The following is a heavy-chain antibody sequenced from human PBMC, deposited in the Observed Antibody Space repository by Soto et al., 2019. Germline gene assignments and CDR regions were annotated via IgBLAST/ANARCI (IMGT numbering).Heavy chain of an antibody. CDR3: ARGGVGYDYFDY. CDR2: INHSGST. Sequence: QVQLQQWGAGLLKPSETLSLTCAVYGGSFSGYYWSWIRQPPGKGLEWIGEINHSGSTNYNPSLKSRVTISVDTSKNQFSLKLSSVTAADTAVYYCARGGVGYDYFDYWGQGTLVTVSS. V-gene: IGHV4-34*01. D-gene: IGHD5-12*01. J-gene: IGHJ4*02. CDR1: GGSFSGYY.